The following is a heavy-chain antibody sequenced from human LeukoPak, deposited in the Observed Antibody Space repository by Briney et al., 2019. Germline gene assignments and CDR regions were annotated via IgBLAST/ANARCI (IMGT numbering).Heavy chain of an antibody. Sequence: ASVQVSRKACGYNFTRYYMHWVRQAPGQGLEWMGIINPSGGSTSYAQKFQGRVTMTRDTSTSTVYMELSSLRSEDTAVYYCARDSGTNWFDPWGQGTLVTVSS. CDR3: ARDSGTNWFDP. CDR2: INPSGGST. D-gene: IGHD6-25*01. V-gene: IGHV1-46*01. J-gene: IGHJ5*02. CDR1: GYNFTRYY.